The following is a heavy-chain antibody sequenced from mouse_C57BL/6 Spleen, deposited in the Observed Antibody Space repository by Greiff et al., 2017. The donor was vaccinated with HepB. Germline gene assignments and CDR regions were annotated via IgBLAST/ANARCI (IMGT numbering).Heavy chain of an antibody. CDR1: GFTFSSYT. D-gene: IGHD1-1*01. Sequence: DVKLQESGGGLVKPGGSLKLSCAASGFTFSSYTMSWVRQTPEKRLEWVATISGGGGNTYYPDSVKGRFTISRDNAKNTLYLQMSSLRSEDTALYYCARHNYYGSSYYFDYWGQGTTLTVSS. CDR3: ARHNYYGSSYYFDY. CDR2: ISGGGGNT. J-gene: IGHJ2*01. V-gene: IGHV5-9*01.